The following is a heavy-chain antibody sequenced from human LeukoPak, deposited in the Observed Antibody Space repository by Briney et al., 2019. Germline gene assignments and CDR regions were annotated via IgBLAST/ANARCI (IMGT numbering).Heavy chain of an antibody. J-gene: IGHJ4*02. CDR2: VHQSGVT. V-gene: IGHV4-4*02. D-gene: IGHD2-15*01. CDR3: AENGPWSLKY. Sequence: SGTLSLTCAVSGGFISNINWWSWVRQPPGRGLEWIGEVHQSGVTNYNPSLKSRVTIPLDKSNNQFSLKLNSVTAADTAVYFCAENGPWSLKYWGQGTLVTVSS. CDR1: GGFISNINW.